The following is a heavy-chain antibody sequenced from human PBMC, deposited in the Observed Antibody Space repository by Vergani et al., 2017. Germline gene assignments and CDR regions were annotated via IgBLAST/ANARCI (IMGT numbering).Heavy chain of an antibody. J-gene: IGHJ4*02. V-gene: IGHV3-30*18. Sequence: QVQLVESGGGVVQPGRSLRLSCAASGFTFSSYGMHWVRQAPGKGLEWVAVISYDGSNKYYADSVKGRFTISRDNSKNTLYLQMNSLRAEDTSVYYCAKQGRIQLWLLLVYWGQGTLVTVSS. D-gene: IGHD5-18*01. CDR1: GFTFSSYG. CDR2: ISYDGSNK. CDR3: AKQGRIQLWLLLVY.